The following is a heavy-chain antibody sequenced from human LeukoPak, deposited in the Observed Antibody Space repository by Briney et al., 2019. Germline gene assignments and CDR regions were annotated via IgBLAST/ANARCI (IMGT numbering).Heavy chain of an antibody. CDR1: GFTFSNAW. CDR3: TTIGYCSGGSCYRSDY. Sequence: GGSLRLSCAASGFTFSNAWMSWVRQAPGKGLEWVGRIKSKTDGGTTDYAAPVKGRFTISRGDSKNTLYLQMNSLKTKDTAVYYCTTIGYCSGGSCYRSDYWGQGTLVTVSS. CDR2: IKSKTDGGTT. J-gene: IGHJ4*02. V-gene: IGHV3-15*01. D-gene: IGHD2-15*01.